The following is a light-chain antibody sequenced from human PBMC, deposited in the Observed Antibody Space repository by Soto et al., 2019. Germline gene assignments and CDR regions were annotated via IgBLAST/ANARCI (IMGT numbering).Light chain of an antibody. CDR2: GAS. CDR1: QSVSSSY. Sequence: EIVLTQSPGTLSLSPGERATLSCRASQSVSSSYLAWYQQKPGQAPWLLIYGASSRATGIPDRFSGSGSGTDFTLTISRLEPEDFAVYYCQQYGSSPLTGCGGTKVEIK. V-gene: IGKV3-20*01. J-gene: IGKJ4*01. CDR3: QQYGSSPLT.